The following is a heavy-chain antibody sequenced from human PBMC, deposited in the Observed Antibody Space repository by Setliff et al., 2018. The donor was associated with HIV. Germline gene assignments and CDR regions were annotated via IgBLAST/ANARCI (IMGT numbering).Heavy chain of an antibody. Sequence: SETLSLTCAVSADSIGTNHWWNWVRPPPGKGLEWIGEISQSGKTNYHPSLTSRITISMETSKTHFSLMLSSVTAADTAVYYCARVLTVGDCSAGSCYSRAYYYYHMDVWGKGTAVTVSS. V-gene: IGHV4-4*02. D-gene: IGHD2-15*01. CDR2: ISQSGKT. J-gene: IGHJ6*03. CDR1: ADSIGTNHW. CDR3: ARVLTVGDCSAGSCYSRAYYYYHMDV.